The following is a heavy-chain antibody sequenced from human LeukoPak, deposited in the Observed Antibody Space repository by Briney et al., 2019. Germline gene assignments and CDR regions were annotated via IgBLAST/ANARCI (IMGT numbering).Heavy chain of an antibody. V-gene: IGHV3-23*01. CDR3: AKVGHRYYDYVWGSYRLDY. Sequence: GGSLRLSCAASGFTFSTYWMTWVRQAPGKGLEWVSAISGSGGSTYYADSVKGRFTISRDNSKNTLYLQMNSLRAEDTAVYYCAKVGHRYYDYVWGSYRLDYWGQGTLVTVSS. CDR1: GFTFSTYW. D-gene: IGHD3-16*02. CDR2: ISGSGGST. J-gene: IGHJ4*02.